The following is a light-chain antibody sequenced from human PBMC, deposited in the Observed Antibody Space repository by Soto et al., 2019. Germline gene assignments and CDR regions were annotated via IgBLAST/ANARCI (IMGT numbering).Light chain of an antibody. J-gene: IGLJ1*01. CDR2: KDS. V-gene: IGLV3-27*01. Sequence: SYELTQPSSVSVSPGQTARITCSGDVLAKKYARWFQQKPGQAPVLVIYKDSERPSGIPERFSGSSSGTTVTLTISGAQVEDEADYYRYSAADNNGVFGTGTKLTVL. CDR3: YSAADNNGV. CDR1: VLAKKY.